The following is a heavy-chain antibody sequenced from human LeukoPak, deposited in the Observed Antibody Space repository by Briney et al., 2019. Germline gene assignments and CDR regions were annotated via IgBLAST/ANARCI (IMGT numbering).Heavy chain of an antibody. CDR2: ISSNGGST. V-gene: IGHV3-64D*06. J-gene: IGHJ4*02. D-gene: IGHD1-26*01. CDR1: GFTFNIYT. CDR3: VKDRANSGSYYEEFDY. Sequence: GRSLRLSCAASGFTFNIYTMHWVRQAPGKGLEYVSAISSNGGSTYYADSVKGRFTISRDNSKNTLYLQMSSLRAEDTAVYYCVKDRANSGSYYEEFDYWGQGTLVTVSS.